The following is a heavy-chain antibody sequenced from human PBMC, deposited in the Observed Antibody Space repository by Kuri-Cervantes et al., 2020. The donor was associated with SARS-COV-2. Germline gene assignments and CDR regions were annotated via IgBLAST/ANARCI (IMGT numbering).Heavy chain of an antibody. Sequence: GSLRLSCAVYGGSFSGYYWSWIRQPPGKGLEWIGEINHSGSTNYNPSLKSRVTISVDTSKNQFSLKLSSVTAADTAVYYCARDRSRAYYYDSSGFGAWGQGTLVTVSS. CDR3: ARDRSRAYYYDSSGFGA. CDR2: INHSGST. D-gene: IGHD3-22*01. CDR1: GGSFSGYY. J-gene: IGHJ5*02. V-gene: IGHV4-34*01.